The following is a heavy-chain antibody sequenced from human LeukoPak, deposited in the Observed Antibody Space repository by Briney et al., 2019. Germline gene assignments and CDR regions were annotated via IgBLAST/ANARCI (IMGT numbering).Heavy chain of an antibody. J-gene: IGHJ3*02. CDR3: ARVGGITMIVVLITDAFDI. CDR1: GGSFSGYY. V-gene: IGHV4-34*01. D-gene: IGHD3-22*01. CDR2: IYYSGST. Sequence: SETLSLTCAVYGGSFSGYYWSWIRQPPGKGLEWIGSIYYSGSTYYNPSLERRVTISVDTSKNQFSLKLRSVTAADTAVYYCARVGGITMIVVLITDAFDIWGQGTMVTVSS.